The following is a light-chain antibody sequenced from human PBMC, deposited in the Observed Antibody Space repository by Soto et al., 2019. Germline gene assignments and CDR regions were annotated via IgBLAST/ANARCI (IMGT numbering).Light chain of an antibody. J-gene: IGLJ2*01. Sequence: QSALTQPASVSGSPGQSITISCTGTSSDIGGYNFVSWYQQHPGRAPKLMIYDVSDRPSGVSDRFSASKSGNTASLTISGLQAEAEADYYCSSYTSSSSHVIFGGGTKLTVL. V-gene: IGLV2-14*03. CDR3: SSYTSSSSHVI. CDR2: DVS. CDR1: SSDIGGYNF.